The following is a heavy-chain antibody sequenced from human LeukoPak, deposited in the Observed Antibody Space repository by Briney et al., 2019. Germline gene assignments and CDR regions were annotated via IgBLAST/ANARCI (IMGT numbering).Heavy chain of an antibody. V-gene: IGHV1-2*02. D-gene: IGHD5-12*01. CDR3: ARGRVATTRTNWFDP. CDR2: INPNSGGT. J-gene: IGHJ5*02. CDR1: GYTFTGYY. Sequence: GASVKVSCKASGYTFTGYYMHWVRQAPGQGLEWMGWINPNSGGTNYAQKFQGRVTLTRDTSISTAYMELSRLRSDDTAVYCCARGRVATTRTNWFDPWGQGTLVTVSS.